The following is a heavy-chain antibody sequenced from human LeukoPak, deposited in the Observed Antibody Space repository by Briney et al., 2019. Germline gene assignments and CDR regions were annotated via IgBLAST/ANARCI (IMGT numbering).Heavy chain of an antibody. CDR2: INAYNDNT. D-gene: IGHD1-26*01. Sequence: GASVKVSCKASGYTFNSAGTSWVRQAPGQGLEWMGWINAYNDNTKYAEKLQGRVTMTTDTSTSTAYMELRSLRSDDTAVYYCARTTNSYYYYYYIDVWGKGTTVTVSS. CDR3: ARTTNSYYYYYYIDV. J-gene: IGHJ6*03. V-gene: IGHV1-18*01. CDR1: GYTFNSAG.